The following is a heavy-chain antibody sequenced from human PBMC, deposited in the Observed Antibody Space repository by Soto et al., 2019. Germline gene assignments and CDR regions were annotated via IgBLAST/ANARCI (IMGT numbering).Heavy chain of an antibody. V-gene: IGHV2-5*02. CDR1: GFSLTSNDVG. CDR3: AHSRYSRSSFDY. CDR2: IYWDDDK. J-gene: IGHJ4*02. D-gene: IGHD6-6*01. Sequence: SGPTLVNPTQTLTLTCTFSGFSLTSNDVGVGWIRQPPGKALDWLALIYWDDDKRYSPSLKSRLTITKDTSKNQVVLRMTNMDPVDTATYYCAHSRYSRSSFDYWGQGTLVTVPS.